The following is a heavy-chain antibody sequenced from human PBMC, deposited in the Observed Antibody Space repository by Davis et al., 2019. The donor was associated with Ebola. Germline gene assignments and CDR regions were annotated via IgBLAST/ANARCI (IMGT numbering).Heavy chain of an antibody. Sequence: SVKVSCKASGGTFSSYAISWVRQAPGQGLEWMGRIIPILGIANYAQKFQGRVTITADKSTSTAYMELSSLRSEDTAVYYCARDSGLVNGGYWGQGTLVTVSS. J-gene: IGHJ4*02. CDR2: IIPILGIA. CDR1: GGTFSSYA. D-gene: IGHD6-19*01. CDR3: ARDSGLVNGGY. V-gene: IGHV1-69*04.